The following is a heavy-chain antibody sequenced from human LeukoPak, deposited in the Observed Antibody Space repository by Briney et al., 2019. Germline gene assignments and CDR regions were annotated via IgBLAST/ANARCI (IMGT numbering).Heavy chain of an antibody. J-gene: IGHJ4*02. CDR2: VSRSGSTI. CDR1: GFIFSSYV. Sequence: GGSLRLSCAASGFIFSSYVMTWVRQAPGKGLEWVSYVSRSGSTILYADSVKGRFPISRDNAKNSLYLQMNSLRGEDTAVNYCARVRSGYTNSDYWGQGTLVTVSA. V-gene: IGHV3-48*01. CDR3: ARVRSGYTNSDY. D-gene: IGHD3-3*01.